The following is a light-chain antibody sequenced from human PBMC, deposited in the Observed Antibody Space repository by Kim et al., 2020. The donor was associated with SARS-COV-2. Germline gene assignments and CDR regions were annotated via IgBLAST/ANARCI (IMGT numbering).Light chain of an antibody. CDR3: NSRDSSGNHLNV. J-gene: IGLJ1*01. CDR1: SLRSYY. Sequence: SSELTQDSAVSVALGQTVRITCQGDSLRSYYASWYQQKPGQAPVLVIYGKNNRPSGFPDRFSGSSSGNTASLTITGAQAEDEADYYCNSRDSSGNHLNVFGTGTKVTVL. V-gene: IGLV3-19*01. CDR2: GKN.